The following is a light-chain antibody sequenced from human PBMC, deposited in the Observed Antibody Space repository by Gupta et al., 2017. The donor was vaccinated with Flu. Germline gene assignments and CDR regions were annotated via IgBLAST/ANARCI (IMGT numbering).Light chain of an antibody. CDR3: QQYYNIPLT. Sequence: DILMTQSPASLAVSLGARATINCKSSQTVLFSSNNKNYLAWYQQKPGQPPRLLIYWASTREFGVPDRFSGSGSGTDFTLTINSLQAEDVAVYFCQQYYNIPLTFGQGTKLEIK. J-gene: IGKJ2*01. CDR2: WAS. CDR1: QTVLFSSNNKNY. V-gene: IGKV4-1*01.